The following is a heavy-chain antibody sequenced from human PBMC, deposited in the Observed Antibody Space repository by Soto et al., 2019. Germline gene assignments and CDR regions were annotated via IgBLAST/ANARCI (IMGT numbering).Heavy chain of an antibody. CDR1: GDCINDKNW. J-gene: IGHJ5*02. CDR2: IYHTGRS. D-gene: IGHD6-13*01. V-gene: IGHV4-4*02. CDR3: ARTEVPESSSWHPCDP. Sequence: QVQLQESGPGLVKPSGTLSLTCSVSGDCINDKNWWTWLRQPPGKRLEWIGDIYHTGRSSYNPSLTSRVAMSVDKSKNQFSLKLISVTAADTAVYYCARTEVPESSSWHPCDPWGPGTLVTVSS.